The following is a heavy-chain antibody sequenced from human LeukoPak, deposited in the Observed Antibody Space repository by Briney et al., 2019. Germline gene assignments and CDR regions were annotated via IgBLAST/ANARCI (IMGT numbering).Heavy chain of an antibody. CDR1: GGTFSSYA. J-gene: IGHJ4*02. D-gene: IGHD1-14*01. Sequence: SVKVSCKASGGTFSSYAISWVRQAPGQGLEWMGGLIPIFGTANYAQKFQGRVTITADESTSTAYMELSSLRSEDTAVYYCARSDEPLYYFDYWGQGTLVTVSS. CDR2: LIPIFGTA. CDR3: ARSDEPLYYFDY. V-gene: IGHV1-69*01.